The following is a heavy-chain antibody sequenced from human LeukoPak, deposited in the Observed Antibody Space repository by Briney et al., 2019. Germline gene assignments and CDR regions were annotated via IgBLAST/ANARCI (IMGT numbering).Heavy chain of an antibody. J-gene: IGHJ3*02. CDR1: GFTFSSYS. CDR3: ARVGYYYDSSGYSPLGVAFDI. V-gene: IGHV3-21*01. CDR2: ISSSSSYI. Sequence: PGGSLRLSCAASGFTFSSYSMNWVRQAPGKGLEWVSSISSSSSYIYYADSVKGRFTISRDNAKNSLYLQMNSLRAEDTAVYYCARVGYYYDSSGYSPLGVAFDIWGQGTMVTVSS. D-gene: IGHD3-22*01.